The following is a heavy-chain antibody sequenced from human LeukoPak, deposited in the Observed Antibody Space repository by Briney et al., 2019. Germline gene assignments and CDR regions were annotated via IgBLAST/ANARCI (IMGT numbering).Heavy chain of an antibody. V-gene: IGHV1-3*01. CDR3: ARDSGSGNNDY. CDR2: IRAGNGNT. J-gene: IGHJ4*02. Sequence: ASVTLCCNASAYGFTSYANHMVWLGQGQGHGWVGWIRAGNGNTKYSQNFQGRVTFISNPSATTAFMELSSLRPEDAAVYYCARDSGSGNNDYWGQGALVTVSS. CDR1: AYGFTSYA. D-gene: IGHD1-26*01.